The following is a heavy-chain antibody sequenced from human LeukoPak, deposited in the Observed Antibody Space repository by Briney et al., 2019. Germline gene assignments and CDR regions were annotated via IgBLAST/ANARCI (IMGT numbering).Heavy chain of an antibody. CDR1: GYTLTELS. CDR3: ASRYYYDSSGAYYYGMDV. V-gene: IGHV1-69*13. J-gene: IGHJ6*02. Sequence: SVKVSCKVSGYTLTELSMHWVRQAPGKGLEWMGGIIPIFGTANYVQKFQGRVTITADESTSTAYMELSSLRSEDTAVYYCASRYYYDSSGAYYYGMDVWGQGTTVTVSS. D-gene: IGHD3-22*01. CDR2: IIPIFGTA.